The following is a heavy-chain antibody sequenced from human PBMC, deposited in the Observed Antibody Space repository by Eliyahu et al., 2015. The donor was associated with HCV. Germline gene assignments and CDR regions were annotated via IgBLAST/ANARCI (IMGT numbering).Heavy chain of an antibody. CDR1: GGSITTYY. Sequence: QVQLQESGPGLVKPSETLSLTCTVXGGSITTYYWSWIRQPPGKGLEWIGYIHYSGSTNYNPSLKNRVTISXDTSKNQFSLNLTSVTAADTAIYYCASGGGGIAVTGTGGWFDPWGQGTLVTVSS. J-gene: IGHJ5*02. D-gene: IGHD6-19*01. CDR2: IHYSGST. V-gene: IGHV4-59*01. CDR3: ASGGGGIAVTGTGGWFDP.